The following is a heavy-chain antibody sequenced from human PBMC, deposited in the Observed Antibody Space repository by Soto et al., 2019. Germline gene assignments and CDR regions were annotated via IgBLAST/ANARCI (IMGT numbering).Heavy chain of an antibody. V-gene: IGHV3-30*18. CDR3: AKEVRYSSSLYRTGRWLHP. Sequence: GGSLRLSCAASGFTFSSYGMHWVRQAPGKGLEWVAVISYDGSNKYYADSVKGRFTTSRDNSKNTLYLQMNSLRAEDTAVYYCAKEVRYSSSLYRTGRWLHPWGQGTLVTVSS. CDR2: ISYDGSNK. J-gene: IGHJ5*02. D-gene: IGHD6-13*01. CDR1: GFTFSSYG.